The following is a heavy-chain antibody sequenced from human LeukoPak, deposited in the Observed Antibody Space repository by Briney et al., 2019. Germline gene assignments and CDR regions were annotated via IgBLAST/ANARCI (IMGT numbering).Heavy chain of an antibody. V-gene: IGHV1-8*01. CDR3: ARGQDYYGSGSYYNVYYYYGMDV. Sequence: ASVKVSCKASGYTFTSYDINWVRQATGQGLERMGWMNPNSGNTGYAQKFQGRVTMTRNTSISTAYMELSSLRSEDTAVYYCARGQDYYGSGSYYNVYYYYGMDVWGQGTTVTVSS. J-gene: IGHJ6*02. D-gene: IGHD3-10*01. CDR2: MNPNSGNT. CDR1: GYTFTSYD.